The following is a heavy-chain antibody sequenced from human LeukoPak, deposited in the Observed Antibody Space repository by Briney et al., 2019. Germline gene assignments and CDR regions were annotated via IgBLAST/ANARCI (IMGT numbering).Heavy chain of an antibody. CDR3: ARLGGPAAVDV. J-gene: IGHJ6*04. CDR2: IETSGSA. V-gene: IGHV4-4*09. D-gene: IGHD2-15*01. Sequence: PSETLSLTCTVSGGSISSYSWSCIRHPPGKGLEWIGYIETSGSAYSNPSLKSRVAISVSTAKNQFSLKLSSVTAADTAVYYCARLGGPAAVDVWGKGTTVTVSS. CDR1: GGSISSYS.